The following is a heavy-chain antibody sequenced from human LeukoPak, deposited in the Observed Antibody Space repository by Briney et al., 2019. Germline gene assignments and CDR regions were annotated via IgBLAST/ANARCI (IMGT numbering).Heavy chain of an antibody. CDR1: GFTFDDYG. Sequence: GGSLRLSCATSGFTFDDYGMSWVRQAPGKGLEWVATIDWNGDNTAYADSVNGRFTISRDNAKNSLYLQMNSLRAEDTALYYCASDVTLIVTFIGDAFDIWGQGTMVTVSS. V-gene: IGHV3-20*04. CDR2: IDWNGDNT. D-gene: IGHD3-22*01. J-gene: IGHJ3*02. CDR3: ASDVTLIVTFIGDAFDI.